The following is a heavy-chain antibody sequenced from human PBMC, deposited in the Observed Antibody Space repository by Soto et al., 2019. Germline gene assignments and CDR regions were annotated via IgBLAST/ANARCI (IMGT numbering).Heavy chain of an antibody. V-gene: IGHV3-30-3*01. CDR2: VSYDGTNQ. J-gene: IGHJ2*01. Sequence: QVQLVESGGGVVQPGRSLRLSCAASGFTFSNYAMHWVRQTPGKGLEWVAIVSYDGTNQYYADSVKGRFTISRDNSENPLYLQMNSLRAEDTALYYGARDGATQAWRPGYFDLWGRGTLVTVSS. CDR1: GFTFSNYA. D-gene: IGHD3-3*01. CDR3: ARDGATQAWRPGYFDL.